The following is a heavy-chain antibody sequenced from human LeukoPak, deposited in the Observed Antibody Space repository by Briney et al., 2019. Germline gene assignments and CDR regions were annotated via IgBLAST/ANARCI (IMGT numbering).Heavy chain of an antibody. V-gene: IGHV3-23*01. J-gene: IGHJ5*02. Sequence: GGSLRLSCAASGFTFSSYAMSWVRQAPGKGLEWVSAISGSGGSTYYADSVKGRFTISRDNAKNSLYLQMNSLRAEDTAVYYCARAHTTQFYEGPFDPWGQGTLVTVSS. D-gene: IGHD5/OR15-5a*01. CDR3: ARAHTTQFYEGPFDP. CDR2: ISGSGGST. CDR1: GFTFSSYA.